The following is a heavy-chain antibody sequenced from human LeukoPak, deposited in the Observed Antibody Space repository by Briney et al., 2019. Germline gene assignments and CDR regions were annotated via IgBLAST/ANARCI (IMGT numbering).Heavy chain of an antibody. Sequence: PSETLSLTCIVSGVSIDSYYWTWLRQPPGKGLEWIAYIFYSASTNYNPSLKSRATITVDTSKNQFSLNLRSVTAADMAVYYCARGRTSGGYPHFDSWGQGIQVTVSS. J-gene: IGHJ4*02. V-gene: IGHV4-59*01. CDR3: ARGRTSGGYPHFDS. CDR2: IFYSAST. D-gene: IGHD6-19*01. CDR1: GVSIDSYY.